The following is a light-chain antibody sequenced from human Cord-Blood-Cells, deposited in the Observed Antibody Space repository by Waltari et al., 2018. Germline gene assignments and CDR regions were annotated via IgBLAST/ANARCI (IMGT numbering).Light chain of an antibody. Sequence: DIQMTQSPYSLSASVGDRVTITCQASQDLSNYLNWYQQKPGKAPKLLIYDASNLETGVPSRFSGSGSGTDFTFTISSLQPEDIATYYCQQYDNLPPYTFGQGTKLEIK. CDR2: DAS. J-gene: IGKJ2*01. V-gene: IGKV1-33*01. CDR1: QDLSNY. CDR3: QQYDNLPPYT.